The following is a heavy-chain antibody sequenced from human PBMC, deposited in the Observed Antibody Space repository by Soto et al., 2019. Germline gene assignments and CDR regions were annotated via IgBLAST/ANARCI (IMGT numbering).Heavy chain of an antibody. V-gene: IGHV3-74*01. Sequence: GGSLRLSCAASGFTFSSYWMHWVRQAPGKGLVWVSRINSGGSSTSYADSVKGRFTISRDNAKNTLYLQMNSLRAEDTAVYYCARAHTAMVTSYFDYWGQGTLVTVSS. CDR2: INSGGSST. J-gene: IGHJ4*02. CDR3: ARAHTAMVTSYFDY. D-gene: IGHD5-18*01. CDR1: GFTFSSYW.